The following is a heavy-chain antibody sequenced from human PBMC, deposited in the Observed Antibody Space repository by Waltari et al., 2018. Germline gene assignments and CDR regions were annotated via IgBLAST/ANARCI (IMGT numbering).Heavy chain of an antibody. V-gene: IGHV1-8*01. Sequence: QVQLVQSGAEVKKPGASVKVSCKASGYTFTSYDINWVRQATGQGLEWMGWMNPNSGNTGYAQKFQGRVTMTRNTSISTAYMELSSLRSEDTAVYYCARGLFTYYYDSSGYGGYFQHWGQGTLVTVSS. J-gene: IGHJ1*01. CDR2: MNPNSGNT. D-gene: IGHD3-22*01. CDR3: ARGLFTYYYDSSGYGGYFQH. CDR1: GYTFTSYD.